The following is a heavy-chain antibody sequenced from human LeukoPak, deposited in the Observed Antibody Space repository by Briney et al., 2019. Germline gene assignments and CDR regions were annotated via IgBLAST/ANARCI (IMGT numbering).Heavy chain of an antibody. J-gene: IGHJ3*01. V-gene: IGHV3-48*02. D-gene: IGHD7-27*01. CDR1: AFTFSDYS. CDR3: AREDDSWGPNNLDL. Sequence: GGSLRLSCAASAFTFSDYSMNWVRQAPGKGLEWISYIDTSSSTMYYADSVMGRFTISRDNAKESLYLQMSSLRDEDTAVYYCAREDDSWGPNNLDLWGQGTMVTVSS. CDR2: IDTSSSTM.